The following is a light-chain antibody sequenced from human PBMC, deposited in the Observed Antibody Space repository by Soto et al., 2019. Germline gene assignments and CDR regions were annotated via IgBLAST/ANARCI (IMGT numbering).Light chain of an antibody. Sequence: DIQMTQSPSSLSASVGDRVTITCQASQDIKNYLNWYQQKPGKAPKLLIYKASTLKSGVPSRFSGSGSGTEFTLTISSLQPDDFATYYCQHYKSYSEEVGQGTKVDIK. CDR3: QHYKSYSEE. CDR2: KAS. V-gene: IGKV1-5*03. J-gene: IGKJ1*01. CDR1: QDIKNY.